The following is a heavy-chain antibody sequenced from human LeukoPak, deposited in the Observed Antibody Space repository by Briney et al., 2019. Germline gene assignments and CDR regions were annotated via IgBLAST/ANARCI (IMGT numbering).Heavy chain of an antibody. CDR3: AKGSGSYPYYYGMDV. V-gene: IGHV3-23*01. J-gene: IGHJ6*02. Sequence: PGGSLRLSCAASGFTFNSYAMSWVRQAPGKGLEWVSAISGSGGSTYYADSVKGRFTISRDNSKNTLYLQMNSLRVEDTAVYYCAKGSGSYPYYYGMDVWGQGTTVTVS. CDR2: ISGSGGST. D-gene: IGHD1-26*01. CDR1: GFTFNSYA.